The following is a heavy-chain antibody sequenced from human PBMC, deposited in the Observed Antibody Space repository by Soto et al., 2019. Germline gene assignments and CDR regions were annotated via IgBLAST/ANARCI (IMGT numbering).Heavy chain of an antibody. CDR3: ARVSLGGRDPYYGMDV. V-gene: IGHV4-31*03. Sequence: SETLSLTCTVSGGSISSGGYYWSWIRQHPGKGLEWIGYIYYSGSTYYNPSLKSRVTISVDTSKNQFSLKLSSVTAADTDVYYCARVSLGGRDPYYGMDVWGQGTTVTVSS. CDR1: GGSISSGGYY. D-gene: IGHD3-16*02. J-gene: IGHJ6*02. CDR2: IYYSGST.